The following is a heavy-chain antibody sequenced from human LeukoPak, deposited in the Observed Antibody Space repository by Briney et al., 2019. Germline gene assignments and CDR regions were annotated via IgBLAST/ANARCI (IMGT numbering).Heavy chain of an antibody. CDR1: GFTFSSYG. D-gene: IGHD3-10*01. V-gene: IGHV3-30*02. CDR3: AKGSLLYGSGGYDGFDI. CDR2: IRYDGSNK. Sequence: PGGSLRLSCAASGFTFSSYGMHWVRQAPGKGLEWVAFIRYDGSNKYYADSVKGRFTISRDNSKNTLYLQMNSLRAEDTAVYYCAKGSLLYGSGGYDGFDIWGQGTMVTDSS. J-gene: IGHJ3*02.